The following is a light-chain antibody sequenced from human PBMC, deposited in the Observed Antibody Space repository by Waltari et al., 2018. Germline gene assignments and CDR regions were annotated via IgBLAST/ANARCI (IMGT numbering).Light chain of an antibody. Sequence: EIVLTQSPATLSLSPGDRATLSCRASQDSSWFLSWYQRKPGQAPRLLIYDASNRASGIPARFSGSGSGTDFTLTISSLEPEDFAVYYCQHRSIWPLAFGGGTKLDIK. CDR3: QHRSIWPLA. CDR2: DAS. V-gene: IGKV3-11*01. J-gene: IGKJ4*01. CDR1: QDSSWF.